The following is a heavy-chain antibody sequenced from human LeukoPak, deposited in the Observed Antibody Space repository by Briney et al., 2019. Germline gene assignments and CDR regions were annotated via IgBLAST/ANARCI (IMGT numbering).Heavy chain of an antibody. D-gene: IGHD6-19*01. CDR2: IYPGDSDT. CDR3: ARQIYSSGWYNPFDY. Sequence: GESLKISCKGSGYSFTSHWIGWVRQMPGKGLEWMEIIYPGDSDTRYSPSFQGQVTISADTSISTAYLQWSSLKASDTAMYYCARQIYSSGWYNPFDYWGQGTLVTVSS. J-gene: IGHJ4*02. CDR1: GYSFTSHW. V-gene: IGHV5-51*01.